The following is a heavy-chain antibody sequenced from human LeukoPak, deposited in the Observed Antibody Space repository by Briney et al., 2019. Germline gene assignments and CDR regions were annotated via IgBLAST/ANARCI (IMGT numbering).Heavy chain of an antibody. Sequence: GRSLRLSCAASGFTFSSYAMHWVRQAPGKGLEWVSIISSGGSYEYYADSVKGRFTISRDNSKNTLYLQLNSLRAEDTAVYYCARSPGIVGATVPVDYWGQGTLVTVSS. D-gene: IGHD1-26*01. CDR3: ARSPGIVGATVPVDY. J-gene: IGHJ4*02. CDR2: ISSGGSYE. CDR1: GFTFSSYA. V-gene: IGHV3-30*01.